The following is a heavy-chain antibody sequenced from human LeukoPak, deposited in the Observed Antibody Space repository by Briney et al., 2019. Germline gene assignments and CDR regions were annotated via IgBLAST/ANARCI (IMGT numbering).Heavy chain of an antibody. CDR2: ILDSGYST. D-gene: IGHD3-22*01. Sequence: GGSLRLSCAASGFTFSSYAMSWVRQAPGKGLEWVSGILDSGYSTYYANSVKGRFTISRDNSNTTLYLQMNSLRAEDTAVYYCAKGAASGLVDWFDPWGQGTLVTVSS. V-gene: IGHV3-23*01. CDR1: GFTFSSYA. CDR3: AKGAASGLVDWFDP. J-gene: IGHJ5*02.